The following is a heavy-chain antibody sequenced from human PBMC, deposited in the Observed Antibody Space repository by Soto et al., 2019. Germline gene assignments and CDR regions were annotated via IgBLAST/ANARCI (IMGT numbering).Heavy chain of an antibody. J-gene: IGHJ6*02. CDR2: ISYDGSNK. CDR1: GFTFSSYG. V-gene: IGHV3-30*18. Sequence: QVQLVESGGGVVQPGRSLRLSCAASGFTFSSYGMHWVRQAPGKGLEWVAGISYDGSNKYYVDSVKGRFTISRDNSKNTLYLQMNSLRAEDTAVYYCAKDKRPNSYYGMDVWGQGTTVTVSS. CDR3: AKDKRPNSYYGMDV.